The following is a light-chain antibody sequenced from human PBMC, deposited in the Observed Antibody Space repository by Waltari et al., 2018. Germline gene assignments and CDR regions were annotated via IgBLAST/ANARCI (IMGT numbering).Light chain of an antibody. Sequence: SYELTQPPSVSVSPGQTARITCSGDALPKQYAYWYQQKPGQAPVLVFYKESERPSGIPERFAGSSSGTTVTLTISGVQAEDEADYYCQSADSSGTYPVVFGGGTKLTVL. J-gene: IGLJ2*01. CDR3: QSADSSGTYPVV. CDR2: KES. CDR1: ALPKQY. V-gene: IGLV3-25*03.